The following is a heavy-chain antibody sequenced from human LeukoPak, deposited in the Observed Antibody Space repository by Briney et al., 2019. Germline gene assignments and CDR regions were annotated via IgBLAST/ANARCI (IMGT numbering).Heavy chain of an antibody. CDR2: IDPSDSYT. CDR1: GYSFTSYW. Sequence: LGESLKISCKGSGYSFTSYWISWVRQMPGKGLEWMGRIDPSDSYTNYSPSFQGHVTISADKSISTAYLQWSSLKASDTAMYYCATFLVDTAMVSYYYGMDVWGQGTTVTVSS. J-gene: IGHJ6*02. CDR3: ATFLVDTAMVSYYYGMDV. V-gene: IGHV5-10-1*01. D-gene: IGHD5-18*01.